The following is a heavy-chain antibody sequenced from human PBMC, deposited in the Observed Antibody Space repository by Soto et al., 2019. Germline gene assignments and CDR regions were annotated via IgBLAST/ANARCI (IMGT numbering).Heavy chain of an antibody. J-gene: IGHJ5*02. V-gene: IGHV1-69*06. Sequence: VASVKVSCKASGGTFSSYAISWVRQAPGQGLEWMGGIIPIFGTANYAQKFQGRVTITADKSTSTAYMELSSLRSEDTAVYYCAREFHYGSGSDNWFDPWGQGTLVTVSS. CDR1: GGTFSSYA. CDR2: IIPIFGTA. CDR3: AREFHYGSGSDNWFDP. D-gene: IGHD3-10*01.